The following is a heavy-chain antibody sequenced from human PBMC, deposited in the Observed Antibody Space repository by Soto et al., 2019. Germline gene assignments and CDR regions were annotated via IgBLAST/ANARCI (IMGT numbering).Heavy chain of an antibody. CDR2: IYYSGST. Sequence: PSETLSLTCNVSSVPITEYSWSWVRQPPGKVLEWIGYIYYSGSTYYNPSLKSRVTISVDTSKNQFSLKLSSVTAADTAVYYCARDRRILYGMDVWGQGTTVTVSS. V-gene: IGHV4-30-4*08. J-gene: IGHJ6*02. CDR1: SVPITEYS. CDR3: ARDRRILYGMDV.